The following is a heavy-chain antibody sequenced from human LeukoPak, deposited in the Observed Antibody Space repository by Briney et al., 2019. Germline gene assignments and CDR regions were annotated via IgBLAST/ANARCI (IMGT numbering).Heavy chain of an antibody. CDR1: GGSFSGYY. D-gene: IGHD2-2*01. J-gene: IGHJ6*03. Sequence: SETLSLTCAVYGGSFSGYYWSWIRQLPGKGLEWIGEINHSGSTNYNPSLKSRVTISVDTSKNQFSLKLSSVTAADTAVYYCARGRKDIVVVPAALRLYYYYYYMDVWGKGTTVTVSS. V-gene: IGHV4-34*01. CDR2: INHSGST. CDR3: ARGRKDIVVVPAALRLYYYYYYMDV.